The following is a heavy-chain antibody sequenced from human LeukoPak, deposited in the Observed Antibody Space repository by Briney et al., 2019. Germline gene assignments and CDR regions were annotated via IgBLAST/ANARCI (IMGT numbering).Heavy chain of an antibody. CDR3: TRQYYDFWSGFYTADYYFDY. Sequence: GGSLRLSCAASGFTFSSYAMRWVRQAPGKGLEWVSSTSSQSRYIYYADSVKGRFTISRDNAENSLYLQMDSLRVEDSAVYYCTRQYYDFWSGFYTADYYFDYWGRGTLVTVSS. CDR2: TSSQSRYI. V-gene: IGHV3-21*01. CDR1: GFTFSSYA. J-gene: IGHJ4*02. D-gene: IGHD3-3*01.